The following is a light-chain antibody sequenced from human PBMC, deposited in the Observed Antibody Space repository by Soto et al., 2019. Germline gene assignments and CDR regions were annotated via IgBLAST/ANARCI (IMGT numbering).Light chain of an antibody. CDR2: GAS. CDR1: QSVSSIY. V-gene: IGKV3-20*01. Sequence: EIVLTQSPGTLSLSPGERATLSCRASQSVSSIYLAWSQQKPGQAPRLLTYGASSRATGIPDRFSGSGSGTDFTLTISRLEPEDFAVYYCQQYGSSALTFGGGTKVEIK. CDR3: QQYGSSALT. J-gene: IGKJ4*01.